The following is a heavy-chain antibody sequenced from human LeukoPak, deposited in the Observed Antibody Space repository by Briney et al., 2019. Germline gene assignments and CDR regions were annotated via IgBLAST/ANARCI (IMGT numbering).Heavy chain of an antibody. J-gene: IGHJ4*02. CDR3: AREPPYYYGSGSFDY. D-gene: IGHD3-10*01. CDR1: GGSVSTYY. Sequence: SETLSLTRTVSGGSVSTYYWSWIRQPPGKGLEWIGYIFYSGTTNYNPSLKSRVSISVDTSKNQCSLRLSSVTAADTAVYYCAREPPYYYGSGSFDYWGQGTLVTVSS. CDR2: IFYSGTT. V-gene: IGHV4-59*02.